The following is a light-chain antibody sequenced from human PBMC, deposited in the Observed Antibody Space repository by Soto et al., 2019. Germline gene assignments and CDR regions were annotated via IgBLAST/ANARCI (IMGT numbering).Light chain of an antibody. CDR2: LGS. Sequence: DIVMTQSPLSLPVTPGEAASISCRSSQSVLNSDGYNRMDWYLQKPGRSPQLLIYLGSNRASGVPDRFSGSGSGKEFTLTISRVEAEDVGVYYCMQALQTPWTFGQGTKVEIK. CDR1: QSVLNSDGYNR. J-gene: IGKJ1*01. CDR3: MQALQTPWT. V-gene: IGKV2-28*01.